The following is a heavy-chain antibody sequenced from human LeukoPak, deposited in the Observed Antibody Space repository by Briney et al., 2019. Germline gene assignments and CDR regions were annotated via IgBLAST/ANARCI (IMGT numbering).Heavy chain of an antibody. Sequence: GGSLRLSCAVSGFTVSGNYMSWVRQAPGKGLEWVSLIYSGGTTYYADSVKGRFTISRDNSKNTLYLQMNSLRAEDTAVYYCAKHPPTYSSGWYEPFDYWGQGTLVTVSS. CDR2: IYSGGTT. V-gene: IGHV3-53*01. D-gene: IGHD6-19*01. CDR3: AKHPPTYSSGWYEPFDY. CDR1: GFTVSGNY. J-gene: IGHJ4*02.